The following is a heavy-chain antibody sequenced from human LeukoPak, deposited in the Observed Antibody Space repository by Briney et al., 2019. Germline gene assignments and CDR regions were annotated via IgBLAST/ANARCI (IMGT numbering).Heavy chain of an antibody. J-gene: IGHJ6*02. D-gene: IGHD3-9*01. V-gene: IGHV4-34*01. CDR1: GGSFSGYY. CDR2: INHSGST. Sequence: PSETLSLTCAVYGGSFSGYYWSWIRQPPGKGLEWIGEINHSGSTNYNPSLKSRVTISVDTSKNQFSLKLSSVTAADTAVYYCARLVGRYFDWLKPYYYYYYGMDVWGQGTTVTVSS. CDR3: ARLVGRYFDWLKPYYYYYYGMDV.